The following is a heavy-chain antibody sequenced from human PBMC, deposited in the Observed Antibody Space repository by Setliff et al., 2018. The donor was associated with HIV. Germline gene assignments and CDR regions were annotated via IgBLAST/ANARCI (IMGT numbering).Heavy chain of an antibody. CDR3: ARVLLTTNAVYGVVSNLFDP. J-gene: IGHJ5*02. V-gene: IGHV3-7*03. Sequence: PSETLSLTCAVSGDSISGRNWWNWVRQPPGKGLEWVASISPDGTSNHCVGSVKGRFTASRDNAKSSLYLQMNSLRAEDTAVYYCARVLLTTNAVYGVVSNLFDPWGQGTLVTVSS. CDR2: ISPDGTSN. CDR1: GDSISGRNW. D-gene: IGHD3-3*01.